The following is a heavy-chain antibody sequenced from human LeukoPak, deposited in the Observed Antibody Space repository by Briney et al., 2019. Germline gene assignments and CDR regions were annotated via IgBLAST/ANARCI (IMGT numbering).Heavy chain of an antibody. CDR3: ASSEGGYYYGSGSYFDY. D-gene: IGHD3-10*01. CDR2: IYYSGST. Sequence: SETLSLTCAVYGGSFSGYYWSWIRQPPGKGLEWIGYIYYSGSTNYNPSLKSRVTISVDTSKNQFSLKLSSVTAADTAVYYCASSEGGYYYGSGSYFDYWGQGTLVTVSS. CDR1: GGSFSGYY. J-gene: IGHJ4*02. V-gene: IGHV4-59*01.